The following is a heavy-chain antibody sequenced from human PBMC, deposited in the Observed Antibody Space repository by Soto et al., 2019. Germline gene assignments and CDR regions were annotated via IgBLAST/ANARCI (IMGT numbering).Heavy chain of an antibody. Sequence: SVKVSCKASGGTFSSYAISWVRQAPGQGLEWMGGIIPIFGTANYAQKFQGRVTITADESASTAYMELSSLRSEDTAVYYCARDQSASTGTDNWFDPWGQGTLVTVSS. CDR3: ARDQSASTGTDNWFDP. CDR2: IIPIFGTA. D-gene: IGHD1-1*01. CDR1: GGTFSSYA. J-gene: IGHJ5*02. V-gene: IGHV1-69*13.